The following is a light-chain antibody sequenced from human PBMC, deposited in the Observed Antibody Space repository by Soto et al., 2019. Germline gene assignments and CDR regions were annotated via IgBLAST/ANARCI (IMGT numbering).Light chain of an antibody. CDR1: SGSVSSSHY. Sequence: QAVVTQEPSFSVSPGGTVTLTCGLSSGSVSSSHYPRWYQQTPGQAPRTLIYSTNTRSSGVPDRFSGSILGNKAALTITGAQADDESDYYCVLYMGSGITVFGEGTQLTVL. J-gene: IGLJ7*01. V-gene: IGLV8-61*01. CDR3: VLYMGSGITV. CDR2: STN.